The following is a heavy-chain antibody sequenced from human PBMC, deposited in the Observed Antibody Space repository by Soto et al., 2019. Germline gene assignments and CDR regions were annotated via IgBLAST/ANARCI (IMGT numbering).Heavy chain of an antibody. CDR3: ARERIVGPTIRQHSYSGMDV. J-gene: IGHJ6*02. Sequence: AAVPVPHLASRWTLHPYYILLLRQAPGQGRAGVGWIDPSSGGTNYAQKFQGRVTMTRDPSIDTAYMELTRLRSDDTAVYYCARERIVGPTIRQHSYSGMDVWGQGTTVTVSS. V-gene: IGHV1-2*02. D-gene: IGHD1-26*01. CDR2: IDPSSGGT. CDR1: RWTLHPYY.